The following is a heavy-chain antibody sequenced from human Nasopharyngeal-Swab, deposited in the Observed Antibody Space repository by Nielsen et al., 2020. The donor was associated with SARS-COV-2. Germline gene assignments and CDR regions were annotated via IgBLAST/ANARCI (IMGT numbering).Heavy chain of an antibody. J-gene: IGHJ6*02. Sequence: SQTLSLTCAVYGVSFSGYYWSWIRRPPGKGLGWIGEINHSGSTNYNPSLKSRVTISVDTSKNQFSLKLSSVTAADTAVYYCARSEIAAGRPYYYYGMDVWGQGTTVTVSS. CDR1: GVSFSGYY. CDR3: ARSEIAAGRPYYYYGMDV. CDR2: INHSGST. V-gene: IGHV4-34*01. D-gene: IGHD6-13*01.